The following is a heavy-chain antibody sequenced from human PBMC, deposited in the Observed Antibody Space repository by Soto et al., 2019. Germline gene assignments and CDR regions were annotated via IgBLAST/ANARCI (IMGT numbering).Heavy chain of an antibody. Sequence: GGSLRLSCAASGFTFSSYEMNWVRQAPGKGLEWLSYISGAGDTELYADSVKGRFAISRDNAKNSLFLQMNSLRAEDTAVYYCARVGLLARQAGQVNDYRGQGTLVTVS. CDR2: ISGAGDTE. CDR1: GFTFSSYE. CDR3: ARVGLLARQAGQVNDY. V-gene: IGHV3-48*03. D-gene: IGHD6-6*01. J-gene: IGHJ4*02.